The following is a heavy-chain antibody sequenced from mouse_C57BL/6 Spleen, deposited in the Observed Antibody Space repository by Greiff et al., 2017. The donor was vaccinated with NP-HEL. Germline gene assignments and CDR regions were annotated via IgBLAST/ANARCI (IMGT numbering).Heavy chain of an antibody. CDR2: IYSRSGNT. D-gene: IGHD1-1*01. V-gene: IGHV1-81*01. CDR3: ARWDTTVVASFDY. CDR1: GYTFTSYG. J-gene: IGHJ2*01. Sequence: VLLQQSGAELARPGASVKLSCKASGYTFTSYGISWVKQRTGQGLEWIGEIYSRSGNTYYIEKFKGNATLTADKSSSTAYMELRSLTSEDSAVYCCARWDTTVVASFDYWGQGTTLTVSS.